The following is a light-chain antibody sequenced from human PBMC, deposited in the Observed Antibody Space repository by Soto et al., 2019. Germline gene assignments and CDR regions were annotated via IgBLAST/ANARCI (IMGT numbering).Light chain of an antibody. CDR2: GAS. Sequence: ERLMTQSPATLSVSPGERATLSCRASQSVSSNLAWYQQKPGQAPRLLIYGASTRATGIPARFSGSGSGTDFTLTISSLQSEDFAVYYCQQHGTSPITFGQGTRLEIK. J-gene: IGKJ5*01. CDR1: QSVSSN. CDR3: QQHGTSPIT. V-gene: IGKV3-15*01.